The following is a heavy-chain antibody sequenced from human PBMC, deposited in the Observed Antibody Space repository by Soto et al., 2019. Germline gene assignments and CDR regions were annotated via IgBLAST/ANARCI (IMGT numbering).Heavy chain of an antibody. J-gene: IGHJ4*02. V-gene: IGHV4-34*01. CDR3: ARPGGYYGSGSCSFGY. Sequence: SETLSLTCAVYGGSFSSHYCSWIRQCPGKGLEWIGDINYRGSTNYNPSLKSRVTISVDTSKNQFSLKLSSVTAADTAVYYCARPGGYYGSGSCSFGYWGQGTLVTVSS. CDR2: INYRGST. CDR1: GGSFSSHY. D-gene: IGHD3-10*01.